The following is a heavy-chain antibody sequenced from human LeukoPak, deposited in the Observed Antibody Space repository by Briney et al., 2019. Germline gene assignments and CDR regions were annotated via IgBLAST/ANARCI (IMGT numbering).Heavy chain of an antibody. V-gene: IGHV3-23*01. CDR1: GFTFSNYA. CDR3: ARAEFDFWSGYHFDY. CDR2: ISGTGGST. D-gene: IGHD3-3*01. Sequence: GGSLRLSCTASGFTFSNYAMTWVRQAPGKGLEWVSSISGTGGSTYYADSVKGRFTISRDNSKNTLYLQMNSLRAEDTAVYYCARAEFDFWSGYHFDYWGQGTLVTVSS. J-gene: IGHJ4*02.